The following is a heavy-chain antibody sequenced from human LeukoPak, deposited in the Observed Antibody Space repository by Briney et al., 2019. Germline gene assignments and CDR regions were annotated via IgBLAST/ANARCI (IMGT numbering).Heavy chain of an antibody. J-gene: IGHJ5*02. CDR1: GYTFTSYD. D-gene: IGHD6-13*01. CDR2: MNPNSGNT. CDR3: ARGGQIAAAGNWFDP. Sequence: ASVKVSCKASGYTFTSYDINWVRQATGQGLEWMGWMNPNSGNTGYAQKFQGRVTMTRSTSISTVYMELSSLRSEDTAVYYCARGGQIAAAGNWFDPWGQGTLVTVSS. V-gene: IGHV1-8*01.